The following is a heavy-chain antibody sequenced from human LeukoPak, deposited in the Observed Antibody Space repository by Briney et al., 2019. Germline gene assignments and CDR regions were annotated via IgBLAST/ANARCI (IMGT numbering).Heavy chain of an antibody. Sequence: PGRSLRLSCAASGFTFSSHGMHWARQAPGKGLEWVSAISGSGGSTYYADSVKGRFTISRDNSKNTLYLQMNSLRAEDTAVYYCAKRPPGAAFDIWGQGTMVTVSS. D-gene: IGHD1-14*01. CDR1: GFTFSSHG. CDR3: AKRPPGAAFDI. CDR2: ISGSGGST. J-gene: IGHJ3*02. V-gene: IGHV3-23*01.